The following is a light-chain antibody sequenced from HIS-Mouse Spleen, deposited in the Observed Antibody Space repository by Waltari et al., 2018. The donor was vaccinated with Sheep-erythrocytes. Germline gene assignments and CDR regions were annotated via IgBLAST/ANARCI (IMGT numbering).Light chain of an antibody. CDR1: SSDVGGYNY. CDR3: CSYAGSYNHV. CDR2: EVS. J-gene: IGLJ1*01. Sequence: QSALTQPASVSGSPGQSITISCTGTSSDVGGYNYVSWYQQHPGKAPKLMIYEVSKRPSGVADRFSCTKCGNTASLTISGLQAEDEADYYCCSYAGSYNHVFATGTKVTVL. V-gene: IGLV2-8*01.